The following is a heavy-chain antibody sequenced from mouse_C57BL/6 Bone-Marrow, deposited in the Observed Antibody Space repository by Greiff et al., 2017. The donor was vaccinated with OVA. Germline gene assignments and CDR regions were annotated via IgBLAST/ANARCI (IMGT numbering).Heavy chain of an antibody. Sequence: EVKVEESGGGLVQPGGSMKLSCVASGFTFSNYWMNWVRQSPEKGLEWVAQIRLKSDNYATPYAESVKGRFTISRDDSKSSVYLQMNNLRAEDTGIYYCTVIYYYCSSSAWFAYWGQGTLVTVSA. D-gene: IGHD1-1*01. V-gene: IGHV6-3*01. CDR2: IRLKSDNYAT. CDR1: GFTFSNYW. CDR3: TVIYYYCSSSAWFAY. J-gene: IGHJ3*01.